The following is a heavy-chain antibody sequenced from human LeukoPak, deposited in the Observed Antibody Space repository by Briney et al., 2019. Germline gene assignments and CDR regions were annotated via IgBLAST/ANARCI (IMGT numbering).Heavy chain of an antibody. V-gene: IGHV3-33*01. Sequence: GGSLRLSCAASRFTFRNYGMHWVRQAPGKGLEWVATIWYDGSNQYYADSVKGRFTISRDNSKNTLYLQMNSLRAEDTAVYYCARDESSLAYDSSGYGDYWGQGTLVTVSS. CDR3: ARDESSLAYDSSGYGDY. CDR1: RFTFRNYG. J-gene: IGHJ4*02. D-gene: IGHD3-22*01. CDR2: IWYDGSNQ.